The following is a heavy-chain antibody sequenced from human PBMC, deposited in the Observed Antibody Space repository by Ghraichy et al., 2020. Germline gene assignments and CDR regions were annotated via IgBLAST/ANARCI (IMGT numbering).Heavy chain of an antibody. V-gene: IGHV1-2*02. CDR3: ARVGYGDYVEYFQH. CDR1: GYTFTGYY. J-gene: IGHJ1*01. CDR2: INPNSGGT. Sequence: ASVKGSCKASGYTFTGYYMHWVRQAPGQGLEWMGWINPNSGGTNYAQKFQGRVTMTRDTSISTAYMELSRLRSDDTAVYYCARVGYGDYVEYFQHWGQGTLVTVSS. D-gene: IGHD4-17*01.